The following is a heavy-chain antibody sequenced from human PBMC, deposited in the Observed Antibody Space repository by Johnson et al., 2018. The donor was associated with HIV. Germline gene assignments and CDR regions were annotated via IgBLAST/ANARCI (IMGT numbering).Heavy chain of an antibody. CDR2: ISYDGSNK. CDR3: AKDGGRWSYSFDF. Sequence: QVQLVESGGGVVQPGRSLRLSCAASGFTFSSYALHWVRQAPGKGLEWVAVISYDGSNKYYADSVKGRFTISRDNSKNTLYLQMNSLRAEDTAVYYCAKDGGRWSYSFDFRGQGTMVTVSS. CDR1: GFTFSSYA. J-gene: IGHJ3*01. D-gene: IGHD3-16*01. V-gene: IGHV3-30*04.